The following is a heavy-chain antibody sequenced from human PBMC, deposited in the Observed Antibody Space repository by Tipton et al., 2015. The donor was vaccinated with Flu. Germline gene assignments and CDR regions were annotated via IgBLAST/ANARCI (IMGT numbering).Heavy chain of an antibody. CDR2: IYYTGST. D-gene: IGHD2-2*01. Sequence: TLSLTCTVSGGSISSYFCSWIRQPPGKGLEWIGHIYYTGSTNYNPSLKSRVTISSDTSKTQCSLKISDVTTADTAVYYCARDTTTSPRVFDMWGQGTMVTVSS. CDR1: GGSISSYF. V-gene: IGHV4-59*01. CDR3: ARDTTTSPRVFDM. J-gene: IGHJ3*02.